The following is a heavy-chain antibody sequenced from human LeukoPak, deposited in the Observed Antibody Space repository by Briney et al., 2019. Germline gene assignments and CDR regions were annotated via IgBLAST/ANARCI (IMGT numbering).Heavy chain of an antibody. V-gene: IGHV1-69*05. CDR1: GGTFSSYA. CDR3: ARGGPTFIEKGIINWFDP. CDR2: IIPIFGTA. J-gene: IGHJ5*02. D-gene: IGHD3-16*01. Sequence: ASVKVSCKASGGTFSSYAISWVRQAPGQGLEWMGGIIPIFGTANYAQKFQGRVTITTDESTSTAYMELSSLRSEDPAVYYCARGGPTFIEKGIINWFDPWGQGTLVTVSS.